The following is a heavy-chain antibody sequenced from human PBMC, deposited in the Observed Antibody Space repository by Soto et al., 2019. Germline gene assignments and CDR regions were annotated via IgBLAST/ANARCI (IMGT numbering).Heavy chain of an antibody. CDR3: ARGRWYCYGSGGNYYYYGMDV. D-gene: IGHD3-10*01. J-gene: IGHJ6*02. Sequence: GASVKVSCKASGGTFSSYAISWVRQAPGQGLEWMGGIIPIFGTANYAQKFQGRVTITADESTSTAYMELSSLRSEDTAVYYCARGRWYCYGSGGNYYYYGMDVWGQGTTVTVSS. CDR2: IIPIFGTA. CDR1: GGTFSSYA. V-gene: IGHV1-69*13.